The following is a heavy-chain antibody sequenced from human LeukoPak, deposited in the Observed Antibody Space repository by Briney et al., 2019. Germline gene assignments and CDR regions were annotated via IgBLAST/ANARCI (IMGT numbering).Heavy chain of an antibody. CDR1: GFTFSSYG. J-gene: IGHJ4*02. V-gene: IGHV3-33*01. D-gene: IGHD2-15*01. Sequence: GGSLRLSCAASGFTFSSYGMDWVRQAPGKGLEWVAVIWYDGSNKYYADSVKGRFTISRDNSKNTLYLQMNSLRAEGTAVYYCARFNLGYCSGGSCYYYYFDYWGQGTLVTVSA. CDR3: ARFNLGYCSGGSCYYYYFDY. CDR2: IWYDGSNK.